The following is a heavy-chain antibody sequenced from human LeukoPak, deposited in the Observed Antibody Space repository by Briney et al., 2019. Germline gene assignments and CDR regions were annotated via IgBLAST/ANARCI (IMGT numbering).Heavy chain of an antibody. Sequence: PGGSLRLSCAASGFTFSSDWMHWVRQAPGKGLVWVSRIYSDGSRTNYADSVKGRFTISRDNAKNTLYLQMNSLRAEDTAVYYCARVSSAMVGSDGLDYWGQGTLVTVSS. CDR2: IYSDGSRT. CDR1: GFTFSSDW. D-gene: IGHD4/OR15-4a*01. CDR3: ARVSSAMVGSDGLDY. V-gene: IGHV3-74*01. J-gene: IGHJ4*02.